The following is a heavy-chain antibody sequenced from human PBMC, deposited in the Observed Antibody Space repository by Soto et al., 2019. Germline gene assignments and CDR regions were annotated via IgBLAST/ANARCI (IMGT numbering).Heavy chain of an antibody. Sequence: PGGSLRLSCAASGFTFSSYWMSWVRQAPGKGLEWVANIKQDGSEKYYVDSVKGRFTISRDNAKNSLYLQMNSLRAEDTAVYYCERPRSEGLVDAFDIWGQETMVNVS. J-gene: IGHJ3*02. CDR1: GFTFSSYW. D-gene: IGHD6-6*01. V-gene: IGHV3-7*01. CDR3: ERPRSEGLVDAFDI. CDR2: IKQDGSEK.